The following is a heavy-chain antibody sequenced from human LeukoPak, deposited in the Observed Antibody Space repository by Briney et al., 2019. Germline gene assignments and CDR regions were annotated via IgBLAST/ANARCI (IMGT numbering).Heavy chain of an antibody. CDR3: ARGQPEGSYYDFWSGYLNPNYYYYYMDV. J-gene: IGHJ6*03. CDR1: GGSISSYY. D-gene: IGHD3-3*01. CDR2: IYTSGST. V-gene: IGHV4-4*09. Sequence: SETLSLTCTVSGGSISSYYWSWIRQPPGKGLEWIGYIYTSGSTNYNPSLKSRVTISVDTSKNQFPLKLSSVTAADTAVYYCARGQPEGSYYDFWSGYLNPNYYYYYMDVWGKGTTVTVSS.